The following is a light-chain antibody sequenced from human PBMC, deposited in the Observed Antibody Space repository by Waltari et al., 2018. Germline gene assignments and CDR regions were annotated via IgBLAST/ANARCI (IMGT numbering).Light chain of an antibody. V-gene: IGKV1-5*03. CDR2: KAS. CDR3: HQYNAYPWT. CDR1: QTISNW. J-gene: IGKJ1*01. Sequence: DVQMPQSPSTLSASVGDRVPITCRASQTISNWLAWYQQKPGKAPTLLIYKASSLQGGVPSRFSGSGSGAEFTLTISSLQPDDFATYYCHQYNAYPWTFGQGTKVEIK.